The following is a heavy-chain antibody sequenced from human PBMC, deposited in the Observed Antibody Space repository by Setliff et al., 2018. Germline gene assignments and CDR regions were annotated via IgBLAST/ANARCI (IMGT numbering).Heavy chain of an antibody. D-gene: IGHD3-22*01. V-gene: IGHV1-18*01. J-gene: IGHJ4*02. CDR2: FDSEDGET. Sequence: ASVKVSCKASGYTFTNYGISWVRQAPGQGLECMGGFDSEDGETIYAQKFQGRVTITKDESTSTAYMELSSLRSEDTDVYYCATWYYYDSSCYYLYYWGQGTLVTVSS. CDR1: GYTFTNYG. CDR3: ATWYYYDSSCYYLYY.